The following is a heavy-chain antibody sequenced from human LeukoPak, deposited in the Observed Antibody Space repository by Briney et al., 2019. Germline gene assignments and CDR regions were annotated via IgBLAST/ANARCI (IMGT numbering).Heavy chain of an antibody. V-gene: IGHV1-2*02. J-gene: IGHJ4*02. CDR2: INPNSGGT. CDR3: AREGRGCSSTSCYQDY. Sequence: ASVKVSCKASGYTFTSYGISWVRQAPGQGLEWMGWINPNSGGTNYAQKFQGRVTMTSDTSTSTAYMELSRLRSDDTAVYYCAREGRGCSSTSCYQDYWGQGTLVTVSS. D-gene: IGHD2-2*01. CDR1: GYTFTSYG.